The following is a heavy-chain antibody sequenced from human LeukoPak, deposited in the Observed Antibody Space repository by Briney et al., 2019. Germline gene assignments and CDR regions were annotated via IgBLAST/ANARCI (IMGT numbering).Heavy chain of an antibody. CDR2: ISAYNGNT. CDR1: GYTFTSYG. V-gene: IGHV1-18*01. J-gene: IGHJ5*02. Sequence: ASVKVSCKASGYTFTSYGISWVRQAPGQGLEWMGWISAYNGNTNYAQKLQGRVTMTTDTSTSTAYMELRSLRSDDTAVYYCARWGNIVVVPAAMPEDWFDPWGQGTLVTVSS. CDR3: ARWGNIVVVPAAMPEDWFDP. D-gene: IGHD2-2*01.